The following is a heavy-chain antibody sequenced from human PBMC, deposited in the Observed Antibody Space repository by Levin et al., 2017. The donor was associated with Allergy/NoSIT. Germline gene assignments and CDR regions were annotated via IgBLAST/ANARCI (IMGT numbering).Heavy chain of an antibody. V-gene: IGHV3-23*01. CDR3: ARSKRSNSPYYFDY. Sequence: GGSLRLSCAVSGFTFTNYAMAWVRRAPGKGLEWVSAISASGSYTFYADSLRGRVSISRDSSRDTLHLQINSLRAEDTAIYYCARSKRSNSPYYFDYWGQGILVTVSS. J-gene: IGHJ4*02. CDR2: ISASGSYT. CDR1: GFTFTNYA. D-gene: IGHD2-21*01.